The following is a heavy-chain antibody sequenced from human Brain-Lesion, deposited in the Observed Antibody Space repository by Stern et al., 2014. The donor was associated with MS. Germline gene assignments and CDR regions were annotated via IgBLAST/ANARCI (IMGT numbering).Heavy chain of an antibody. D-gene: IGHD2-2*01. CDR1: GGSISSGGYY. J-gene: IGHJ6*02. Sequence: QVQLVESGPGLVKPSQTLSLSCTVSGGSISSGGYYWSWIRQPAGKGLEWIGRIFNSGSPSYTPPLKSRVTISIDPSKNQFSLGLNSMTAADTAVYYCARGRVVPGFQYYATDVWGQGTTVIVSS. CDR3: ARGRVVPGFQYYATDV. CDR2: IFNSGSP. V-gene: IGHV4-61*02.